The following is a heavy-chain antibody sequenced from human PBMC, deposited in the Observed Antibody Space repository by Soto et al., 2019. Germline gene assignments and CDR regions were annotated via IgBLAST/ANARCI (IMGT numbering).Heavy chain of an antibody. CDR1: GGTFSSYA. V-gene: IGHV1-69*01. CDR2: IIPIFGTA. Sequence: QVQLVQSGAEVKKPGSSVKVSCKASGGTFSSYAISWVRQAPGQGLEWMGGIIPIFGTANYAQKFQGRVTITADESTSTAYMELSRLRSEDTAVYYCARMEGYSYGYYFDYWGQGTLVTVSS. D-gene: IGHD5-18*01. CDR3: ARMEGYSYGYYFDY. J-gene: IGHJ4*02.